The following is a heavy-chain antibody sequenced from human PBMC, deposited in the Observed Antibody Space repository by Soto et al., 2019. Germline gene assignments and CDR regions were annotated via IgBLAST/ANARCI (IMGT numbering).Heavy chain of an antibody. J-gene: IGHJ4*02. CDR1: GFTFSSYS. V-gene: IGHV3-21*01. CDR2: ISSSSSYI. D-gene: IGHD3-10*01. Sequence: GGSLRLSCAASGFTFSSYSMNWVRQAPGKGLEWVSSISSSSSYIYYADSVKGRFTISRDNAKNSLYLQMNSLRAEDTAVYYCARIAGAGEFRTDQDYWGQGTLVTVSS. CDR3: ARIAGAGEFRTDQDY.